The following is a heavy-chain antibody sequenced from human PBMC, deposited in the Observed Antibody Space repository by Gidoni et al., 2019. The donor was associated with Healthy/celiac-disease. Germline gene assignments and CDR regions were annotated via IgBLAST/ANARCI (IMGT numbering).Heavy chain of an antibody. J-gene: IGHJ6*02. CDR1: GFPFSSYA. CDR3: AKELPYYYDSSGFHGMDV. D-gene: IGHD3-22*01. V-gene: IGHV3-23*01. CDR2: ISGSGGST. Sequence: EVQLLESGGGLVQPGGSLRLSCAASGFPFSSYAMSWVRQAPGKGLEWVSAISGSGGSTYSADSVKGRFTISRDNSKNTLYLQMNSLRAEDTAVYYCAKELPYYYDSSGFHGMDVWGQGTTVTVSS.